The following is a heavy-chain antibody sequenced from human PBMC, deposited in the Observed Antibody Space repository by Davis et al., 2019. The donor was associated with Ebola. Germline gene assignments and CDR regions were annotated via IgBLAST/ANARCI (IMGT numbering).Heavy chain of an antibody. CDR1: GVSIRSGGNY. V-gene: IGHV4-31*03. CDR2: IYYSGST. Sequence: MPSETLSLTCTVSGVSIRSGGNYWSWIRQHPGKGLEWIGYIYYSGSTDFNPSLQSRITISLDTSKNQFSLKLSSVTAADTAVYYCARGAWAAGIFGYNWFDPWGQGTLVTVSS. J-gene: IGHJ5*02. CDR3: ARGAWAAGIFGYNWFDP. D-gene: IGHD6-13*01.